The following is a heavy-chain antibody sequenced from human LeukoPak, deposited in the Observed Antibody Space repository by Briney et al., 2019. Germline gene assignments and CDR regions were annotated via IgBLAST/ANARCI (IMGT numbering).Heavy chain of an antibody. Sequence: GGSLRLSCAASGFTFSSYGMHWVRQAPGKGLEWVAVISYDGSNKYYADSVKGRFTISRDNSKNTLYLQMNSLRAEGTAVYYCAKERSDSSSWYGSGYYYMDVWGKGTTVTVSS. D-gene: IGHD6-13*01. CDR3: AKERSDSSSWYGSGYYYMDV. V-gene: IGHV3-30*18. J-gene: IGHJ6*03. CDR2: ISYDGSNK. CDR1: GFTFSSYG.